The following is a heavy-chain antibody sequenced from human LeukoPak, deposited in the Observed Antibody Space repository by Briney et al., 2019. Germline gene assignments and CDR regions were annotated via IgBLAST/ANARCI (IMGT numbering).Heavy chain of an antibody. CDR1: GGSISSSSYY. D-gene: IGHD2-2*01. J-gene: IGHJ6*03. V-gene: IGHV4-39*01. CDR3: ARHRRSTYYYMDV. Sequence: SETLSLTCTVSGGSISSSSYYWGWIRQPPGKGLEWIGSIYYSGSTYYNPSLKSRVTISVDTSKNQFSLKLSSVTAADTAVYYCARHRRSTYYYMDVWGKGTTVTISS. CDR2: IYYSGST.